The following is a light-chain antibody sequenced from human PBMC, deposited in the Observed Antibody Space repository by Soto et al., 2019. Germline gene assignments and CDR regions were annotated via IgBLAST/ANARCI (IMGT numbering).Light chain of an antibody. J-gene: IGLJ2*01. V-gene: IGLV2-8*01. Sequence: QSALTQPPSASGSPGQSVTIYCTGTSSDVGGYNYVSWYQQHPGQAPKLMIFEVTKRPSGVPDRFSASKSGNTASLTVSGLQAEDEADYYCSSYAGGSNVLFGGGTKLTVL. CDR1: SSDVGGYNY. CDR3: SSYAGGSNVL. CDR2: EVT.